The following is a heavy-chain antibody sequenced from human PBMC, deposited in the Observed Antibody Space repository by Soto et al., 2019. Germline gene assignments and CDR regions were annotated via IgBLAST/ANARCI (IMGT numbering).Heavy chain of an antibody. D-gene: IGHD6-13*01. V-gene: IGHV6-1*01. CDR1: GDSVSSNSAA. CDR2: TYYRSNWYN. J-gene: IGHJ4*02. CDR3: ARNERGLAAAGDIIDY. Sequence: SQTLSLTCAISGDSVSSNSAAWNWIRQSPSRGLELLGRTYYRSNWYNDYAVSVKSRITINPDTSKNQFSLKLSSVTAADTAVYYCARNERGLAAAGDIIDYWGQGTLVTVSS.